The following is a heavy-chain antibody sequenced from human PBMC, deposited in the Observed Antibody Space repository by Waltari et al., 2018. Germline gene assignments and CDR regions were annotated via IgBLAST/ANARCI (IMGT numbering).Heavy chain of an antibody. V-gene: IGHV1-69*01. D-gene: IGHD6-19*01. J-gene: IGHJ6*02. CDR2: MIPIIGKA. CDR3: ARGSSGWYEKYYYGMDV. Sequence: QVQLVQSGAEVKKPGSSVKVSCKASGGTFSSYAISWVRQAPGQGLEWMGGMIPIIGKANYAQKFQGRVTITADESTSTAYMELSSLRSEDTAVYYCARGSSGWYEKYYYGMDVWGQGTTVTVSS. CDR1: GGTFSSYA.